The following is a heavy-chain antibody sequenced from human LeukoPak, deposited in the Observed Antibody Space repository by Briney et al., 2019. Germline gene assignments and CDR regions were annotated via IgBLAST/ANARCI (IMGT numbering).Heavy chain of an antibody. Sequence: GGSLRLSCAASGFTFSSYGMHWVRQAPGKGLEWVAVISYDGSNKYYADSVKGRFTISRDNSKNTLYLQMNSLRAEDTAVYYCAKGGYDYKGDFWGFDYWGQGTLVTVSS. CDR2: ISYDGSNK. D-gene: IGHD5-12*01. CDR1: GFTFSSYG. CDR3: AKGGYDYKGDFWGFDY. J-gene: IGHJ4*02. V-gene: IGHV3-30*18.